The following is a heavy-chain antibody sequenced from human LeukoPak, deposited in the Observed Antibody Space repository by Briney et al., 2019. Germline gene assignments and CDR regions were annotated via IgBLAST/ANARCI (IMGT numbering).Heavy chain of an antibody. CDR2: IYHSGST. V-gene: IGHV4-4*02. Sequence: SETLSLTCTVSGGSISSSNWWSWVRQPPGKGLEWIGEIYHSGSTNYNPSLKSRVTISVDKSKNQFSLKLSSVTAADTAVYYCARDAQITATTVTTDYYYMDVWGKGTTVTVSS. J-gene: IGHJ6*03. CDR1: GGSISSSNW. CDR3: ARDAQITATTVTTDYYYMDV. D-gene: IGHD4-17*01.